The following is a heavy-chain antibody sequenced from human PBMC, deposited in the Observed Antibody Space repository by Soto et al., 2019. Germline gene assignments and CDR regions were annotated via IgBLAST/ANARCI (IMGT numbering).Heavy chain of an antibody. CDR3: ARASQGDFLDS. CDR2: IYYSGST. CDR1: GGSISSDNYF. D-gene: IGHD2-21*02. V-gene: IGHV4-30-4*01. Sequence: QVQLQESGPGLVKPSQTLSLTCTVSGGSISSDNYFWSWIRQPPGKGLEWIGYIYYSGSTYYNSSLNSRVTISIYTCKNQFSLELSSVTAADTAVYYCARASQGDFLDSWGQGTLVTVSS. J-gene: IGHJ4*02.